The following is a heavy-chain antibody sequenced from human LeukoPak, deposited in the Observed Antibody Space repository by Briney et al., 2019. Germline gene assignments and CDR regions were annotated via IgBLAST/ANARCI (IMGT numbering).Heavy chain of an antibody. J-gene: IGHJ3*02. V-gene: IGHV4-59*08. D-gene: IGHD3-22*01. CDR2: IYYSGST. CDR3: ARHYDSSGYYSTRAFDI. Sequence: PSETLSLTCTVSGXSISSYYWSWIRQPPGKGLEWIGYIYYSGSTNYNPSLKSRVTISVDTSKNQFSLKLSSVTAADTAVYYCARHYDSSGYYSTRAFDIWGQGTMVTVSS. CDR1: GXSISSYY.